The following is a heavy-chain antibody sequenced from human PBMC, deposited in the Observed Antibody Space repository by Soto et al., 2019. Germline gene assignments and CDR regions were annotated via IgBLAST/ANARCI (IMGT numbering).Heavy chain of an antibody. CDR1: GASISSDNW. J-gene: IGHJ4*02. CDR2: IYHSGST. D-gene: IGHD3-22*01. CDR3: ARNYYDTTGYYCDRFNFDS. V-gene: IGHV4-4*02. Sequence: SETLSLTCAVSGASISSDNWWSWVRQPPGKGLEWIGEIYHSGSTNYNPSLKSRVTISVDESKNQFSVKLTSVTAADTAVYYCARNYYDTTGYYCDRFNFDSWGQGTLVTVSS.